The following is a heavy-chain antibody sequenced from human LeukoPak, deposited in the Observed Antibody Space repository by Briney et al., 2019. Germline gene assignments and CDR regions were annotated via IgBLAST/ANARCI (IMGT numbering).Heavy chain of an antibody. Sequence: SETLSLTCSVSGGSISSTSGYWGWIGQPPGKGLEWIGNIFYDGSTYYNPSLKGRVTISVDASKSHFSLKVNSVTAADTAVYFCARERVYFDSSGYPSAASNWGQGTLVTVSS. V-gene: IGHV4-39*07. D-gene: IGHD2/OR15-2a*01. CDR2: IFYDGST. J-gene: IGHJ4*02. CDR1: GGSISSTSGY. CDR3: ARERVYFDSSGYPSAASN.